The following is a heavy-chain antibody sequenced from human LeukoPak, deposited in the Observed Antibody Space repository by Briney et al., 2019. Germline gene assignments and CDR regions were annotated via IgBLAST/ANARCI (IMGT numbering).Heavy chain of an antibody. D-gene: IGHD3-22*01. CDR2: IYTSGST. Sequence: PSQTLSLTCTVSGGSISSGSYYWSWIRQPAGKGLEWIGRIYTSGSTNYNPSIKSRVTMSVDTSKNSYSLMLISVTAADTAVYYCARDRNYYDSSGYYTDAFDIWGQGTMVTVSS. CDR3: ARDRNYYDSSGYYTDAFDI. CDR1: GGSISSGSYY. V-gene: IGHV4-61*02. J-gene: IGHJ3*02.